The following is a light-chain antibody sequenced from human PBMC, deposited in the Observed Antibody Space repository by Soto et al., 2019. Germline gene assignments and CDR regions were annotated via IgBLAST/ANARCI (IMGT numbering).Light chain of an antibody. V-gene: IGLV2-14*03. CDR2: DVS. J-gene: IGLJ1*01. CDR1: SSDVGGYDY. Sequence: QSALTQPASVSGSPGQSITISCTGTSSDVGGYDYVSWYQQHPGKAPKLMMYDVSNRPSGVSNRFSGSKSGNTASLTISGLHAEYEAEYYCNSYTSTNTLGVFGTGTKLTVL. CDR3: NSYTSTNTLGV.